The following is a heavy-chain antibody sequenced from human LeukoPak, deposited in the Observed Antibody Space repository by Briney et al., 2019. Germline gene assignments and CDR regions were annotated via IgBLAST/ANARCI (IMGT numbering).Heavy chain of an antibody. D-gene: IGHD3-3*01. V-gene: IGHV5-51*01. CDR1: GYSFTSYW. CDR2: IYPGDSDT. Sequence: GESLQISCQGSGYSFTSYWIGWVRQLPGKGLEWMGIIYPGDSDTRYSPSFQGQVTISADKSISTAYLQWSSLKASDTAMYYCARGYYDFWSGYHDYWGQGTLVTVSS. J-gene: IGHJ4*02. CDR3: ARGYYDFWSGYHDY.